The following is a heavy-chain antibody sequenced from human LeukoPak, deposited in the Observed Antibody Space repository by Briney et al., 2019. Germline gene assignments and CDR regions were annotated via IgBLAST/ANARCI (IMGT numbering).Heavy chain of an antibody. CDR1: GGSISSYY. D-gene: IGHD3-9*01. Sequence: SETLSLTCTVSGGSISSYYWGWIRQPPGKGLEWIGSIYYSGSTYYNPSLKSRVTISVDTSKNQFSLKLSSVTAADTAVYYCARLGINILTGYIDYWGQGTLVTVSS. J-gene: IGHJ4*02. CDR2: IYYSGST. V-gene: IGHV4-39*01. CDR3: ARLGINILTGYIDY.